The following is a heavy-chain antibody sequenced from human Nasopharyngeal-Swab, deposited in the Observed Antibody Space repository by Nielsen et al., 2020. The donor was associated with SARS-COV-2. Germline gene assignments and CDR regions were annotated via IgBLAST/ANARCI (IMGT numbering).Heavy chain of an antibody. CDR1: GFTFSSYA. CDR2: ISGSGDTT. CDR3: AKRRSNDNYGMDV. V-gene: IGHV3-23*01. J-gene: IGHJ6*02. D-gene: IGHD2-8*01. Sequence: GRSLRRSCAASGFTFSSYAMRWVRQAPGKGLEWVSGISGSGDTTKYADSVKGRFTISRDNDKNTLYLQMNSLRAEDTAVYYCAKRRSNDNYGMDVWGQGTTVTVSS.